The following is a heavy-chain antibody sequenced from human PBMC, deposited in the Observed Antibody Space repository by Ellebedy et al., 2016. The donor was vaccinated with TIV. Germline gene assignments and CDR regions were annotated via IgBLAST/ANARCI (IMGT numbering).Heavy chain of an antibody. CDR3: ARGDSSGYIFDF. D-gene: IGHD3-22*01. Sequence: LRLSXTVSGGSISSGSYYWSWIRQPPGKGLEWIGYINYSGRTYYNPSLKSPVTISLDTSTNQFSLKLSSVTAADTAVYYCARGDSSGYIFDFWGQGTLVTVSS. CDR2: INYSGRT. J-gene: IGHJ4*02. CDR1: GGSISSGSYY. V-gene: IGHV4-30-4*01.